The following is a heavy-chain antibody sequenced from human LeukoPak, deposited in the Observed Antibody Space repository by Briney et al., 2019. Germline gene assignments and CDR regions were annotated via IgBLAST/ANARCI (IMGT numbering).Heavy chain of an antibody. CDR2: IYSSETT. CDR3: ARRFPYCGGDCPYYYMDV. CDR1: GASISSDY. D-gene: IGHD2-21*02. J-gene: IGHJ6*03. V-gene: IGHV4-4*09. Sequence: SETLSLTCSVSGASISSDYWSWIRQPPGKGLEWIGNIYSSETTKYNPSLRSRATISGDTSKSQFSLKLSSVTAADTAVYYCARRFPYCGGDCPYYYMDVWGKGTTVTVSS.